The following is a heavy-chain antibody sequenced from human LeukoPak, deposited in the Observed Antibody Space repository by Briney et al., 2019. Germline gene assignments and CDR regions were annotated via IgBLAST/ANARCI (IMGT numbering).Heavy chain of an antibody. Sequence: PSETLSFTCTVSGGSISSNYWIWIRQPPGKGLEWIGYIYYSGSTNYNPSLKSRVTISVDTSKNQFSLKLSSVTAADTAVYYCARAADSSDWYLGYWGQGMLVTVSS. D-gene: IGHD3-22*01. J-gene: IGHJ4*02. CDR1: GGSISSNY. CDR2: IYYSGST. CDR3: ARAADSSDWYLGY. V-gene: IGHV4-59*01.